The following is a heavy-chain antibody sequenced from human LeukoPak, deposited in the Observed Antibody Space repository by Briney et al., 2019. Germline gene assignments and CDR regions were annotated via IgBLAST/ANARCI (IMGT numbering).Heavy chain of an antibody. CDR2: IIPILGIA. V-gene: IGHV1-69*04. D-gene: IGHD2-2*01. J-gene: IGHJ5*02. CDR1: GGTFSSYA. CDR3: ARERRDIVVVPADGFDP. Sequence: SVKVSCKASGGTFSSYAISSVRQAPGQGLEWMGRIIPILGIANYAQKFQGRVTITADKSTSTAYMELSSLRSEDKAVYYCARERRDIVVVPADGFDPWGQGTLVTVSS.